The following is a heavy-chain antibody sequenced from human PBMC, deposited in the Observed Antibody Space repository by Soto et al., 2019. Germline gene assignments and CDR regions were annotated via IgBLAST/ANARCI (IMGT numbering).Heavy chain of an antibody. V-gene: IGHV3-21*01. CDR3: ARDASITMENWFDP. CDR2: ISSSSSYI. J-gene: IGHJ5*02. Sequence: GGSLRLSCAASGFTFSSYSMNWVRQAPGKGLEWVSSISSSSSYIYYADSVKGRFTISRDNAKNSLYLQMNSLRAEDTAVYYCARDASITMENWFDPWGQGTLVTVSS. CDR1: GFTFSSYS. D-gene: IGHD3-10*01.